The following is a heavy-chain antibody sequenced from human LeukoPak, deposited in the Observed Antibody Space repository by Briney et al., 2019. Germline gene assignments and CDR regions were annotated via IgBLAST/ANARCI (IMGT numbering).Heavy chain of an antibody. J-gene: IGHJ3*02. CDR3: ARGLVGATTLGAFDI. CDR2: IYHSGST. D-gene: IGHD1-26*01. Sequence: SETLSLTCTVSGYSIASGYYWGWIRQSPGKGLEWIGSIYHSGSTYYNPSLKSRVTISVDTSKNQFSLKLSSVTAADTAVYYCARGLVGATTLGAFDIWGQGTMVTVSS. V-gene: IGHV4-38-2*02. CDR1: GYSIASGYY.